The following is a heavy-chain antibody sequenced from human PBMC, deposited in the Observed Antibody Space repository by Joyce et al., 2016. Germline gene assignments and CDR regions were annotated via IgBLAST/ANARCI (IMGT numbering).Heavy chain of an antibody. J-gene: IGHJ5*01. CDR3: ARNGAYSQDS. CDR1: GGSISSVHW. D-gene: IGHD5-12*01. Sequence: QVQLQESGPGLVKPSGTLSLTCAVSGGSISSVHWWSWGRQPPGKGLEWIGEIYLGGGTTYSPSLKSRVTISVDKSKNQLSLKMNSVTAADTAVYYCARNGAYSQDSWGQGTLVTVSS. CDR2: IYLGGGT. V-gene: IGHV4-4*02.